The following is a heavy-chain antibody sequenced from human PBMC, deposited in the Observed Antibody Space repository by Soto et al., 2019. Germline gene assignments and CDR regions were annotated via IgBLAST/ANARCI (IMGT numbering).Heavy chain of an antibody. CDR2: IWYDGSNK. V-gene: IGHV3-33*01. D-gene: IGHD3-10*01. Sequence: GGSLRLSCAASGFTLSSYGMHWVRQAPGKGLEWVAVIWYDGSNKYYADSVKGRFTISRDNSKNTLYLQMNSLRAEDTAVYYCARDFSDGDYGSGSYLFDYWGQGTLVTVSS. J-gene: IGHJ4*02. CDR3: ARDFSDGDYGSGSYLFDY. CDR1: GFTLSSYG.